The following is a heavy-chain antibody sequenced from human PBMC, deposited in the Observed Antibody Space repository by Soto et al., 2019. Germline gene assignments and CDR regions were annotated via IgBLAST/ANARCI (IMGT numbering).Heavy chain of an antibody. V-gene: IGHV4-4*02. D-gene: IGHD3-3*01. CDR2: IHHSGGT. J-gene: IGHJ4*02. CDR1: GASISSHDW. Sequence: QLQLQESGPGLVKPSGTLSLTCAVSGASISSHDWWSWVRQPPNKGLEWIAEIHHSGGTNYNPSLMSRATISVDHSKNHFSLKLSSATAADTAVYYCVRNGYYSLDYWGQGTLVSVSS. CDR3: VRNGYYSLDY.